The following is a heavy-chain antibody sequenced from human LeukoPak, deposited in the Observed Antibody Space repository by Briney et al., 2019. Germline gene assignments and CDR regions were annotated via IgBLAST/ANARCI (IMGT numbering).Heavy chain of an antibody. Sequence: SGPTLVKPTQPLTLTCTFSGFSLNTSGVGVGWIRQPPGKALECLAFIYWDDDKRYSPSLKTRLSITKDTSKNQVVLRMTNMDPVDTATYYCARSLFSLGYNEVAFDYWGQGALVTVSS. J-gene: IGHJ4*02. CDR2: IYWDDDK. D-gene: IGHD5-24*01. CDR3: ARSLFSLGYNEVAFDY. CDR1: GFSLNTSGVG. V-gene: IGHV2-5*02.